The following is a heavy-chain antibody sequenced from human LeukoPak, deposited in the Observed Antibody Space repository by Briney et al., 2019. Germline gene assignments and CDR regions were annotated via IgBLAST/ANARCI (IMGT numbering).Heavy chain of an antibody. CDR3: ARAPDSGGYFAQPNFDY. Sequence: GASVKVSCKASGYTFITYYLHWVRQAPGQGLEWMGIINPSDGDTSSALKFQGRVTMTRDTSTSTVYMELSSLRSEDTAVYYCARAPDSGGYFAQPNFDYWGQGTLVTVSS. D-gene: IGHD3-22*01. J-gene: IGHJ4*02. CDR1: GYTFITYY. CDR2: INPSDGDT. V-gene: IGHV1-46*01.